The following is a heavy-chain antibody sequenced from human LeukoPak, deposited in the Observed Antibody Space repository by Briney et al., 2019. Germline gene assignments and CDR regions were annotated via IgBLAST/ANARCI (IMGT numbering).Heavy chain of an antibody. CDR2: ISTSDRLV. CDR1: GFSFSGSS. CDR3: AREVRANPDYYFDH. J-gene: IGHJ4*02. Sequence: GGSLRLSCAASGFSFSGSSFNWVRQAPGKGLEWVSYISTSDRLVYYAESVKGRVTISRDNDNNLLYLQMNSLRADDTAVYYCAREVRANPDYYFDHWGQGTLVTVSS. V-gene: IGHV3-48*01. D-gene: IGHD1-26*01.